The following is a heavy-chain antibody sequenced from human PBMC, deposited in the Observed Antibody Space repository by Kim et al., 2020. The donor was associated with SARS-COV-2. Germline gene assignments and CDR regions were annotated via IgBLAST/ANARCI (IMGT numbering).Heavy chain of an antibody. CDR2: IWYDGSNK. J-gene: IGHJ3*02. D-gene: IGHD3-10*01. Sequence: RGSLRLSCAASGFTFSSYGMHWVRQAPGKGLEWVAVIWYDGSNKYYADSVKGRFTISRDNSKNTLYLQMNSLRAEDTAVYYCARELWFGESSGGDAFDIWGQGTMVTVSS. CDR1: GFTFSSYG. V-gene: IGHV3-33*01. CDR3: ARELWFGESSGGDAFDI.